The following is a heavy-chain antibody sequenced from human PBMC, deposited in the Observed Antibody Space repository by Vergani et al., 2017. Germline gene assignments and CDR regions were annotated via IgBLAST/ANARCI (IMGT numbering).Heavy chain of an antibody. CDR1: GGTFSSYA. CDR2: IIPIFGTA. CDR3: ARDMSYYDSSGYYHDAFDI. D-gene: IGHD3-22*01. J-gene: IGHJ3*02. Sequence: VQLVQSGAEVKKPGSSVKVSCKASGGTFSSYAISWVRQAPGQGLEWMGRIIPIFGTANYAQKFQGRVTITADESTSTAYMELSSLRSDDTAVYYCARDMSYYDSSGYYHDAFDIWGQGTMVTVSS. V-gene: IGHV1-69*18.